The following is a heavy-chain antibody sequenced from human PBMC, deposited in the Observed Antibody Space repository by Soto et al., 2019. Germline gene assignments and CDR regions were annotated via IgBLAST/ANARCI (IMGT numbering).Heavy chain of an antibody. Sequence: GGSLRLSCAASGFTFSDYYMSWIRQAPGKGLECVSYISSSGSTIYYADSVKGRFTISRDNAKNSLYLQMNSLRAEDTAVYYCASFGSSGYWHYFDYWGQGTLVTVSS. CDR3: ASFGSSGYWHYFDY. CDR1: GFTFSDYY. J-gene: IGHJ4*02. D-gene: IGHD3-22*01. V-gene: IGHV3-11*01. CDR2: ISSSGSTI.